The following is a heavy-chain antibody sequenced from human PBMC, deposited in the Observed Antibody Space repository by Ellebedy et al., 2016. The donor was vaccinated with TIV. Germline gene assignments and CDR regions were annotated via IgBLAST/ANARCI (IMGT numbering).Heavy chain of an antibody. CDR2: LHPDRGDP. V-gene: IGHV1-2*02. D-gene: IGHD3-22*01. CDR3: AKDRFPYYDSSGTTGYFDC. Sequence: AASVKVSCKASGYSFTAYSIHWARHPLAQAPEWIAWLHPDRGDPTYPQSFQVRVSMTRDTSSSTAYMELSGLTSDDTAIYYCAKDRFPYYDSSGTTGYFDCWGQGTLVTVSS. J-gene: IGHJ4*02. CDR1: GYSFTAYS.